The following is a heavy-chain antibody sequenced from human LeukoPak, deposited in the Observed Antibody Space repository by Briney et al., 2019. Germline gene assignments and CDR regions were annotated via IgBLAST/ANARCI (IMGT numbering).Heavy chain of an antibody. J-gene: IGHJ6*04. CDR3: AILLGSGSYYYYYYYGMDV. CDR1: GFTFSSYA. D-gene: IGHD3-10*01. CDR2: ISGSGGST. Sequence: GGSLRLSCAASGFTFSSYAMSWVRQAPGKGLEWVSAISGSGGSTYYADSVKGRFTISRDNSKNTLYLQMNSLRAEDTAVYYCAILLGSGSYYYYYYYGMDVWGKGTTVTVSS. V-gene: IGHV3-23*01.